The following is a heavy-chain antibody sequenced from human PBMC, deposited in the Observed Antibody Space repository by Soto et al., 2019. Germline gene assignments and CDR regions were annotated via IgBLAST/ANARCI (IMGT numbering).Heavy chain of an antibody. CDR3: ARHPSDFWFDP. CDR2: IYYSGST. CDR1: GGSISSSSYF. J-gene: IGHJ5*02. V-gene: IGHV4-39*01. Sequence: SESLSLTCSVSGGSISSSSYFWGWIRQPPGKGLEWIGSIYYSGSTYYNPSLKSRVTVSVDTSKNQFSLKLSSVTAADTAAYYCARHPSDFWFDPWGQGTLVTVSS. D-gene: IGHD2-21*02.